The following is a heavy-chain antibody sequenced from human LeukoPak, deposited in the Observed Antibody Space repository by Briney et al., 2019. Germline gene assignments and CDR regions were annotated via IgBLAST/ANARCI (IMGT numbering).Heavy chain of an antibody. CDR2: IYPGDSDT. Sequence: GESLQISCKGSGYRFTSYWIGWVRQMPGKGLEWMGIIYPGDSDTRYSPSFQGQVTISANKSISTAYLQWSSLKASDTAMYYCARHEVVYSGYELRYNWFDPWSQGTLVTVSS. D-gene: IGHD5-12*01. V-gene: IGHV5-51*01. J-gene: IGHJ5*02. CDR3: ARHEVVYSGYELRYNWFDP. CDR1: GYRFTSYW.